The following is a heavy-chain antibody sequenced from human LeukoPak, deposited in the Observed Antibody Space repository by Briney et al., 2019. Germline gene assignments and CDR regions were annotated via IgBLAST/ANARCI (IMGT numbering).Heavy chain of an antibody. CDR2: ISYDGSNK. J-gene: IGHJ6*02. CDR1: GVTFSSYV. V-gene: IGHV3-30-3*01. Sequence: GGSLRLSCAASGVTFSSYVMHWVRQAPGKGLEWVTFISYDGSNKYYTDSVKGRFTISRDNSKNTLYLQMDSLRAEDTAVYYCAREGGDSGYDHLDVWGQGTAVTVSS. CDR3: AREGGDSGYDHLDV. D-gene: IGHD5-12*01.